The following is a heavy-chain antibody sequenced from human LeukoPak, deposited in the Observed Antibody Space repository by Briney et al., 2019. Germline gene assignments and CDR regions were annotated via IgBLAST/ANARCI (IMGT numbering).Heavy chain of an antibody. J-gene: IGHJ4*02. CDR2: IYYSGST. V-gene: IGHV4-39*07. CDR1: GGSISSSSYY. Sequence: PSETLSLTCTVSGGSISSSSYYWGWIRQPPGKGLEWIGSIYYSGSTYYNPSLKSRVTISVDTSKNQFSLKLSSVTAADTAVYYCAREGAVAGSNWGQGTLVTVSS. D-gene: IGHD6-19*01. CDR3: AREGAVAGSN.